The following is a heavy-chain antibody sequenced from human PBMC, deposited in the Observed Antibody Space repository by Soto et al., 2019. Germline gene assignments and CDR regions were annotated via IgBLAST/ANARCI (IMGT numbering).Heavy chain of an antibody. V-gene: IGHV2-5*01. CDR2: IYWNDDK. CDR1: GFSLSTSGVG. CDR3: AHRTTYYDFWSGSDFDY. Sequence: SGPTLVKPTQTLTLTCTFSGFSLSTSGVGVGWIRQPPGKALEWLALIYWNDDKRYSPSLKSRLTITKDTSKNQVVLTMTNMDPVDTATYYCAHRTTYYDFWSGSDFDYWGQGTLVTVSS. D-gene: IGHD3-3*01. J-gene: IGHJ4*02.